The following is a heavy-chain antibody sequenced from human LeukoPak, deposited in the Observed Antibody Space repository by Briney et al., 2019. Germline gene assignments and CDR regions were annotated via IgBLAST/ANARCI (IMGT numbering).Heavy chain of an antibody. CDR2: ISGSGGST. D-gene: IGHD1-26*01. CDR1: GFTFSSYA. CDR3: AKDSNPGIVGATTNY. J-gene: IGHJ4*02. V-gene: IGHV3-23*01. Sequence: GALRLSCAASGFTFSSYAMSWVRQAPGKWLEWVSAISGSGGSTYYADSVKGRFTISRDNSKNTLYLQMNSLRAEDTAVYYCAKDSNPGIVGATTNYWGQGTLVTVSS.